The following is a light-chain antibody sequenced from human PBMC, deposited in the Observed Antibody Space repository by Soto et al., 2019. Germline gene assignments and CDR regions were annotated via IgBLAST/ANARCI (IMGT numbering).Light chain of an antibody. V-gene: IGLV2-11*01. CDR2: DVS. CDR3: CSYAGSYTPHVV. J-gene: IGLJ2*01. Sequence: QSALTQPRSVSGSSGQSVTISCTGTSSDVGGYNYVSWYQQHPGKAPKLMIYDVSKRPSGVPDRFSGSKSGNTASLTISGLQAEDEADYYCCSYAGSYTPHVVFGGGTKVTVL. CDR1: SSDVGGYNY.